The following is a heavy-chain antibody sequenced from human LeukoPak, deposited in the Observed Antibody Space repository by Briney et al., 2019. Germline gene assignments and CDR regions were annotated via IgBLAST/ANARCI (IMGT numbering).Heavy chain of an antibody. CDR1: GFTSSSYA. J-gene: IGHJ5*02. Sequence: QSWGSLRLSCAASGFTSSSYAMHWVRQAPGKGLEWVAVISYDGSNKYYADSVKGRFTISRDNSKNTLYLQMNSLRAEDTAVYYCARDQWEAVAGKNWFDPWGQGTLVTVSS. D-gene: IGHD6-19*01. V-gene: IGHV3-30*04. CDR2: ISYDGSNK. CDR3: ARDQWEAVAGKNWFDP.